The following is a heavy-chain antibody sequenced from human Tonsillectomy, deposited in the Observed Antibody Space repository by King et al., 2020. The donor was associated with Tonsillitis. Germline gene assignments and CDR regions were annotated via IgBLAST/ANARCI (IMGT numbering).Heavy chain of an antibody. Sequence: QLVQSGGGLVHPGGSLRLACSASGVSVSSTYLSWVRQTPGKGLEWISVIYGDARTFNAESVRARFTVHRDNSENKVYLQMNSLIVEDTAIYYCARGGWSSLDYWGQGTPVTVSS. J-gene: IGHJ4*02. V-gene: IGHV3-66*01. CDR1: GVSVSSTY. CDR3: ARGGWSSLDY. CDR2: IYGDART. D-gene: IGHD3-10*01.